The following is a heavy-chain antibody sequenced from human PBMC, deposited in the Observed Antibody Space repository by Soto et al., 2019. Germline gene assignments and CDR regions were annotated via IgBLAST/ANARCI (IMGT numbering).Heavy chain of an antibody. CDR2: TVAISEST. Sequence: QVQLVQSETEVAEPGASVRLSCKTSGYTFSTYGLIWVRQAPGQGLEWRGWTVAISESTIYAQKFQGRVTVTTDRSTHTGYLELSRLTSDDTALYYCARVAGYGSGSRHFDNWGQGTLVTVSS. D-gene: IGHD3-10*01. CDR3: ARVAGYGSGSRHFDN. CDR1: GYTFSTYG. J-gene: IGHJ4*02. V-gene: IGHV1-18*01.